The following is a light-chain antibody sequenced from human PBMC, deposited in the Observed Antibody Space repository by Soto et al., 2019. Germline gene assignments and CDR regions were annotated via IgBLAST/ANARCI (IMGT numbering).Light chain of an antibody. CDR3: QQYHSDPIT. CDR1: QSVLSNSNNQNY. CDR2: WAS. Sequence: DFVMTQSPDSLAVSLGERATINCKASQSVLSNSNNQNYLAWFQQKSGQPPKLLIYWASTRHSGVPDRFSGSGSATDFTLTIISLQAEDVAVYYCQQYHSDPITFGQGTRLEIK. J-gene: IGKJ5*01. V-gene: IGKV4-1*01.